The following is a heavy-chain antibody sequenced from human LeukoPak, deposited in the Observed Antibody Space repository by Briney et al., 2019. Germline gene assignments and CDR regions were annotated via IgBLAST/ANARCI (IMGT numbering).Heavy chain of an antibody. D-gene: IGHD6-6*01. CDR1: GYTFTRHY. CDR3: ARVFRSTTARLDFDY. J-gene: IGHJ4*02. CDR2: INPRGTST. V-gene: IGHV1-46*01. Sequence: GASVKVSCKASGYTFTRHYMHWVRQAPGQGLEWMGVINPRGTSTIYAEKFQGRIILTRDMSSTTDYMELSRLRSDDTAVYYCARVFRSTTARLDFDYWGQGTLVTVSS.